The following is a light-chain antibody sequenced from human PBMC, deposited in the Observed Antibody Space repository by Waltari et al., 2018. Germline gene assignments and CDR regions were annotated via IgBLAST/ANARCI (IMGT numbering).Light chain of an antibody. CDR1: QSVSSSY. CDR2: RAS. J-gene: IGKJ1*01. CDR3: QQHDTSRT. V-gene: IGKV3-20*01. Sequence: ELVLTQSPGTLSLSPGERATLPCRASQSVSSSYLAWYQHKPGQAPRLLIYRASTRATGIPDRFSGSGSGTDFTLTIRRLEPEDFAVYYCQQHDTSRTFGQGTKVEIK.